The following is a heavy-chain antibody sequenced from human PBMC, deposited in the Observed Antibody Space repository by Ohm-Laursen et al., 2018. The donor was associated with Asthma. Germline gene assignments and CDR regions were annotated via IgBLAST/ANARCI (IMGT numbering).Heavy chain of an antibody. V-gene: IGHV3-21*04. D-gene: IGHD4-17*01. CDR1: GYTFSRYS. J-gene: IGHJ4*01. CDR3: ARDPPVTTVTTGEYFDF. Sequence: SLRLSCTASGYTFSRYSIHWVRQVPGKGLEWVASISTASTFIYYADSVRGRFTTSRDNAKNSVYLQMNNLRADDTAVYYCARDPPVTTVTTGEYFDFWGHGTPVTVSS. CDR2: ISTASTFI.